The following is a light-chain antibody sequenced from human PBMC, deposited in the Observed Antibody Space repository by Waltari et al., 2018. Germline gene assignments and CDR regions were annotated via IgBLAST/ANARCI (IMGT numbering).Light chain of an antibody. V-gene: IGLV2-23*02. CDR1: SSDVGHYKL. Sequence: QSALTQPASVSGSPGPSITIPCTGTSSDVGHYKLVSWYQHPPGKAPKLMIYGDTARPSGVSYRFSGSRSGNTASLTISGLQAEDEADYYCCSYAGSTTFVIFGGGTKLTVL. CDR2: GDT. J-gene: IGLJ2*01. CDR3: CSYAGSTTFVI.